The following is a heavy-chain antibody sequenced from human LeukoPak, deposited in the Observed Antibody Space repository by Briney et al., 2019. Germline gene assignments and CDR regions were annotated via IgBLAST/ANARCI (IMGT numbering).Heavy chain of an antibody. D-gene: IGHD4-17*01. J-gene: IGHJ3*02. CDR2: ISYIGTT. CDR3: ARDLVTVTKGFDI. CDR1: DDSFSSHY. Sequence: SETMSLTCAVADDSFSSHYWTWIRQPHGKGLEWIGYISYIGTTNYNLSLKSRVTISIDTSKNQFSLKLSSVTAADTAVYYCARDLVTVTKGFDIWGQGTMVSVSS. V-gene: IGHV4-59*11.